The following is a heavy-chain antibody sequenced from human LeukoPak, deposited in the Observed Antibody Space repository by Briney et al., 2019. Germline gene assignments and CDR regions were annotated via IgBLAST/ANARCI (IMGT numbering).Heavy chain of an antibody. Sequence: PSETLSLTCAVYGGSFSGYYWSWIRQPPGKGLEWIGEINHSGSTNYNPSLKSRVTISVDTSKNQFSLKLSSVTAADTAVYYCARAKGGIAARPPGFDYWGQGTLVTVSS. CDR1: GGSFSGYY. CDR2: INHSGST. CDR3: ARAKGGIAARPPGFDY. V-gene: IGHV4-34*01. D-gene: IGHD6-6*01. J-gene: IGHJ4*02.